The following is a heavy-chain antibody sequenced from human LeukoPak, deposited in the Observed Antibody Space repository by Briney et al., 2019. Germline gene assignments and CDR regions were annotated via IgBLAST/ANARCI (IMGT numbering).Heavy chain of an antibody. D-gene: IGHD3-22*01. J-gene: IGHJ4*02. V-gene: IGHV4-30-4*01. CDR2: IYYSGST. CDR3: VRAAMIVGVSYY. Sequence: PSHTLSLTCTVSGGSISSGDYYWSWIRQPPGKRLEWMGYIYYSGSTYYNPSLKSRFTISVDTSKNQVSLKLSSGTAGDTAVYYCVRAAMIVGVSYYWGQGTLDSVSS. CDR1: GGSISSGDYY.